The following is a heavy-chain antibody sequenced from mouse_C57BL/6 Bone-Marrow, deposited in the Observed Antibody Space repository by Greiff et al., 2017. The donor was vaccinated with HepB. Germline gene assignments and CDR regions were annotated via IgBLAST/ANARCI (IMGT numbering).Heavy chain of an antibody. D-gene: IGHD1-1*01. J-gene: IGHJ2*01. Sequence: EVQRVESGAELVRPGASVKLSCTASGFNIKDDYMHWVKQRPEQGLEWIGWIDPENGDTEYASKFQGKATITADTSSNTAYLQLSSLTSEDTAVYYCTTYFITTVGDYWGQGTTLTVSS. CDR1: GFNIKDDY. V-gene: IGHV14-4*01. CDR2: IDPENGDT. CDR3: TTYFITTVGDY.